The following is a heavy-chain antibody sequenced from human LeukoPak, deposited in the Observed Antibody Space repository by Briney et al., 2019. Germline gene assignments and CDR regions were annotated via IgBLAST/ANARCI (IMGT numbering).Heavy chain of an antibody. CDR3: ANIPLRYFDWLYASPIDY. D-gene: IGHD3-9*01. J-gene: IGHJ4*02. CDR1: GFTFSSYS. Sequence: PGGSLRLSCAASGFTFSSYSMNWVRQAPGKGLEWVSAISGSGGSTYYADSVKGRFTISRDNSKNTLYLQMNSLRAEDTAVYYCANIPLRYFDWLYASPIDYWGQGTLVTVSS. CDR2: ISGSGGST. V-gene: IGHV3-23*01.